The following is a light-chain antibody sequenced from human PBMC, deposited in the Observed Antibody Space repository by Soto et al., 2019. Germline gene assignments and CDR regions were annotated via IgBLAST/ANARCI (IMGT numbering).Light chain of an antibody. V-gene: IGKV1-39*01. CDR1: QRISSY. J-gene: IGKJ1*01. CDR2: AAS. CDR3: QQSYSTPQT. Sequence: DILSPQCASSLTASVGDRVTITCRASQRISSYLNWYQQKPGKAPKLLIYAASSLQSGVPSRFSGSGSGTDFTLTISSLQPEDFATYYCQQSYSTPQTFGRGTKVDIK.